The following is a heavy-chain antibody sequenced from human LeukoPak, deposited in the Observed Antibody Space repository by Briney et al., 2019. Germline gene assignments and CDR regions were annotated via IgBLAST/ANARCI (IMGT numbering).Heavy chain of an antibody. CDR1: GGTFSSYA. CDR2: IIPILGIA. CDR3: ARGVGMATTRAFDI. J-gene: IGHJ3*02. V-gene: IGHV1-69*04. Sequence: ASVKVSCKASGGTFSSYAISWVRQAPGQGLEWMGRIIPILGIANYAQKFQGRVTITADKSTSTAYMELSSLRSEDTAVYYCARGVGMATTRAFDIWGQGTMVTVSS. D-gene: IGHD5-24*01.